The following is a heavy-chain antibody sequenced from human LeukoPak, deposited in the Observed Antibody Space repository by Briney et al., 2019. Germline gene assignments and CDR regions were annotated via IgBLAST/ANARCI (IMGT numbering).Heavy chain of an antibody. V-gene: IGHV3-74*01. CDR2: ISTDGSST. Sequence: GGSLRLSCAASGFTFSSYWTHWVRQAPGKGLVWVSRISTDGSSTSYADSVKGRFTISRDNAKNTLYLQMNSLRAEDTAVYYCAPRRDSSGYYPFDYWGQGTLVTVSS. CDR3: APRRDSSGYYPFDY. J-gene: IGHJ4*02. D-gene: IGHD3-22*01. CDR1: GFTFSSYW.